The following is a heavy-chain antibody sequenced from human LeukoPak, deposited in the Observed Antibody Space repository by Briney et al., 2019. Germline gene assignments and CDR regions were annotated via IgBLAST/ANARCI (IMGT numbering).Heavy chain of an antibody. CDR1: GFTFSNFG. Sequence: GGSLRLSCAASGFTFSNFGMSWVRQAPGKGLEWVANIKEDGSESHYVDSVKGRFTISRDNAKNSLYLQMNSLRAEDTAMYFCAKAGLLWFGESWMDVWGQGTTVTVSS. CDR2: IKEDGSES. D-gene: IGHD3-10*01. V-gene: IGHV3-7*01. CDR3: AKAGLLWFGESWMDV. J-gene: IGHJ6*02.